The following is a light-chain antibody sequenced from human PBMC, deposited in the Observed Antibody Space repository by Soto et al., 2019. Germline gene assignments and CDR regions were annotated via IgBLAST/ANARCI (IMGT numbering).Light chain of an antibody. CDR2: HAS. V-gene: IGKV3-20*01. CDR1: QSISSSY. CDR3: QQYGDSLLT. Sequence: ENVLTQSPGTLSLSPGDRATLSCRASQSISSSYLAWYQQKPGQTPRLLIYHASNRATGIPDRFSGSGSGTDFPLTISRLEPEDFAVYYCQQYGDSLLTFGGGTKVEIK. J-gene: IGKJ4*01.